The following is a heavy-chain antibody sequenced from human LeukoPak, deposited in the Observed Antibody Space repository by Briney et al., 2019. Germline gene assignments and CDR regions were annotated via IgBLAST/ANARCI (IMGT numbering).Heavy chain of an antibody. V-gene: IGHV4-59*08. CDR2: IYYSGST. CDR3: ARHGGYHIYQNWFDP. CDR1: GGSISSYY. D-gene: IGHD1-26*01. J-gene: IGHJ5*02. Sequence: KPSETLSLTCTVSGGSISSYYWSWIRQPPGKGLEWIGYIYYSGSTNYNPSLKSRVTISVDTSKNQFSLKLSSVTAADTAVYYCARHGGYHIYQNWFDPWGQGTLVTVSS.